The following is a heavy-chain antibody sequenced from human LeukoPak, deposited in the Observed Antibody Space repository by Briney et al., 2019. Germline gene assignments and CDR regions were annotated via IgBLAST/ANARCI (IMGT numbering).Heavy chain of an antibody. J-gene: IGHJ6*03. CDR1: GFNVSANY. Sequence: GGSLRLSCEASGFNVSANYMSWVRQAPGKGLEWVSVIYIAGNTYYTDSVKGRFTISRDNSKNTLCLQMNSLRAEDTAVYYCARAFSAYYHMDVWGKGTTVIVSS. V-gene: IGHV3-66*02. CDR2: IYIAGNT. CDR3: ARAFSAYYHMDV.